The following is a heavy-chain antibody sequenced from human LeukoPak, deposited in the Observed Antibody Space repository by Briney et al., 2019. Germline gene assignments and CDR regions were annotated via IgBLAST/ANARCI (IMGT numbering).Heavy chain of an antibody. J-gene: IGHJ4*02. CDR1: GGSISSSSYY. CDR2: IYDSGSM. CDR3: ARQTGSALFILP. D-gene: IGHD3/OR15-3a*01. V-gene: IGHV4-39*01. Sequence: AETLSLTCTVSGGSISSSSYYWGWIRQPPGKGLEWSGTIYDSGSMFDNPSLKRRGTISVDTSKNQFSLQLSYVTAADTAVYLCARQTGSALFILPGGQGTLVTVSS.